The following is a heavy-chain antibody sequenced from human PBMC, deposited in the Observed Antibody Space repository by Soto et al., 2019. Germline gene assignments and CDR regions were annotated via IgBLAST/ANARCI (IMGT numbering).Heavy chain of an antibody. Sequence: QVQLVESGGGVVQPGRSLRLSCAASGFTFSSYAMHWVRQAPGKGLEWVAVISYDGSNKYYADSVKGRFTISRDNPKNALYLQMNSLRAEDTAVYYCARDPLLIRGRFDYWGQGTLVTVSS. J-gene: IGHJ4*02. CDR2: ISYDGSNK. V-gene: IGHV3-30-3*01. D-gene: IGHD3-10*01. CDR1: GFTFSSYA. CDR3: ARDPLLIRGRFDY.